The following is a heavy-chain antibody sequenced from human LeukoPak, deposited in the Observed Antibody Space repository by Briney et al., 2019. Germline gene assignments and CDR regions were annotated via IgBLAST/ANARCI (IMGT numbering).Heavy chain of an antibody. J-gene: IGHJ4*02. CDR1: GFTFSSYG. D-gene: IGHD6-25*01. Sequence: GGSLRLSCAASGFTFSSYGMHWVRQAPGKGLEWVAVISYGGSNKYYADSVKGRFTTSRDNSKNTLYLQMNSLRAEDTAVYYCARGGYTVYYFDYWGQGTLVTVSS. CDR2: ISYGGSNK. V-gene: IGHV3-30*03. CDR3: ARGGYTVYYFDY.